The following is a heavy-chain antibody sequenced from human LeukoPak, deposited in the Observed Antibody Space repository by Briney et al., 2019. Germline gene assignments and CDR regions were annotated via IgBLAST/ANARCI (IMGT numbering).Heavy chain of an antibody. CDR2: IYPGDSDT. J-gene: IGHJ4*02. V-gene: IGHV5-51*01. Sequence: GESLKISCQASGYRFTDYWIGWVRQMPGKGLEWMGIIYPGDSDTRYSPSFQGQVTISADKPISTAYLQWSSLKASDTAMYYCARLYDGYCSGGSCYTASYFDYWGQGTLVTVSS. CDR1: GYRFTDYW. D-gene: IGHD2-15*01. CDR3: ARLYDGYCSGGSCYTASYFDY.